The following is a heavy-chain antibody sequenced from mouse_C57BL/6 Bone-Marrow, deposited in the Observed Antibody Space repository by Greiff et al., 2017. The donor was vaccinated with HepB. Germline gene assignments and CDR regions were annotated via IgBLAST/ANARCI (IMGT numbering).Heavy chain of an antibody. Sequence: VQLQQPGAELVKPGASVKMSCKASGYTFTSYWMPWVKQRPGQGLEWIGDIYPGSGSTNYNEKFKSKATLTVDTSSSTAYMQLSSLTSEDAAVYCCERDCGSSCCFADWGLGTLVTVSA. CDR1: GYTFTSYW. CDR2: IYPGSGST. D-gene: IGHD1-1*01. V-gene: IGHV1-55*01. J-gene: IGHJ3*01. CDR3: ERDCGSSCCFAD.